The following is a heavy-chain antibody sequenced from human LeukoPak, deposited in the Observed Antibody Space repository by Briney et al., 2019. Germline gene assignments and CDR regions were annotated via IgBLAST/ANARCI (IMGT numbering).Heavy chain of an antibody. CDR3: ARESRDIVVVPAATFNWFDP. V-gene: IGHV1-69*01. CDR1: GGTFSSYA. CDR2: IIPTFGTA. D-gene: IGHD2-2*01. J-gene: IGHJ5*02. Sequence: SVKVSCKASGGTFSSYAISWVRQAPGQGLEWMGGIIPTFGTANYAQKFQGRVTITADESTSTAYMELSSLRSEDTAVYYCARESRDIVVVPAATFNWFDPWGQGTLVTVSS.